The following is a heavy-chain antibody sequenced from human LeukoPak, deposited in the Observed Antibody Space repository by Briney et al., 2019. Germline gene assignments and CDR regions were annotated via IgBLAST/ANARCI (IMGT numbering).Heavy chain of an antibody. CDR3: ARGRGYSITDY. CDR2: MNPNSGNT. D-gene: IGHD6-13*01. J-gene: IGHJ4*02. CDR1: GYTFTSYD. Sequence: ASVKVSCKASGYTFTSYDINWVRQATGQGLEWMGWMNPNSGNTGYAQKFRGRVTMTRNTSKNTAYMELSSLRSEDTAVYYCARGRGYSITDYWGQGTLVTVSS. V-gene: IGHV1-8*01.